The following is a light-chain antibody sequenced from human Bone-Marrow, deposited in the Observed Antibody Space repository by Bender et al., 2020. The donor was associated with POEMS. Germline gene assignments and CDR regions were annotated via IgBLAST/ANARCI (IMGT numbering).Light chain of an antibody. CDR2: NSD. V-gene: IGLV1-44*01. CDR1: ASDRGTTP. Sequence: QSVLTQPPSASATPGQRVTISCSRSASDRGTTPINWYQHLPGTAPKLIIYNSDQRPSGVPDRFSGSKSGNTASLTISGLQPEDEADYYCVAWDDTLNGWVFGGGTKLTVL. J-gene: IGLJ2*01. CDR3: VAWDDTLNGWV.